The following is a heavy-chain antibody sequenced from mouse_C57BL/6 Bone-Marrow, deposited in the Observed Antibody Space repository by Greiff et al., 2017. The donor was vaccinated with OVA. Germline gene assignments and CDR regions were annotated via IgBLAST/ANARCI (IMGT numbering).Heavy chain of an antibody. V-gene: IGHV1-52*01. CDR3: ARCTTVVAPYYAMDY. D-gene: IGHD1-1*01. CDR1: GYTFTSYW. CDR2: IDPSDSET. Sequence: VQLQQPGAELVRPGSSVKLSCKASGYTFTSYWMHWVKQRPIQGLEWIGNIDPSDSETHYNQKFKDKATLTVDKSSITSYMQLSSLTSEDSAVYDCARCTTVVAPYYAMDYWGQGTSVTVSS. J-gene: IGHJ4*01.